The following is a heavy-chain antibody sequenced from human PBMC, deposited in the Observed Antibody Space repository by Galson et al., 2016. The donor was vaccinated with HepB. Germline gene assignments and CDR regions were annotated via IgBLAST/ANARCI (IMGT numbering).Heavy chain of an antibody. CDR2: IYPGDFDI. D-gene: IGHD3-3*01. Sequence: QSGAEVKKPGESLKISCRGSGSTFDSYWIGWVRQMPGKGLEWMAIIYPGDFDIRYSPSFQGQVTISVDKSISTAYLQWSSLTASDTALYYRARSLTGSYDFWGAIYNYYAMDVWGQGTTVIVS. CDR3: ARSLTGSYDFWGAIYNYYAMDV. V-gene: IGHV5-51*01. CDR1: GSTFDSYW. J-gene: IGHJ6*02.